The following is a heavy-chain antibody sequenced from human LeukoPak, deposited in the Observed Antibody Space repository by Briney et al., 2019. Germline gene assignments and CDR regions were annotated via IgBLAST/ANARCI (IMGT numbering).Heavy chain of an antibody. V-gene: IGHV4-34*01. CDR1: GGSFSGYY. CDR3: ARGRRLGYCSSTSCYYSNWFDP. CDR2: INHSGST. J-gene: IGHJ5*02. D-gene: IGHD2-2*01. Sequence: SETLSLTCAVYGGSFSGYYWSWIRQPPGKGLEWIGEINHSGSTNYNPSLKSRVTISVDTSKNQFSLKLSSVTAADTAVYYCARGRRLGYCSSTSCYYSNWFDPWGQGTLVTVSS.